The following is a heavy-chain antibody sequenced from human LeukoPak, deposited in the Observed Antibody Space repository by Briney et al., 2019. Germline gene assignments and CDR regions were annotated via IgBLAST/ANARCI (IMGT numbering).Heavy chain of an antibody. D-gene: IGHD4-17*01. CDR3: ARVSPNTVTTLQYFDY. V-gene: IGHV1-46*01. CDR2: INPSGGST. Sequence: ASVKVSCKASGYTFTSYYMHWVRQAPGQGLEWMGIINPSGGSTSDAQKFQGRVTMTRDTSTSTVYMELSSLRAEDTAVYYCARVSPNTVTTLQYFDYWGQGTLVTVSS. CDR1: GYTFTSYY. J-gene: IGHJ4*02.